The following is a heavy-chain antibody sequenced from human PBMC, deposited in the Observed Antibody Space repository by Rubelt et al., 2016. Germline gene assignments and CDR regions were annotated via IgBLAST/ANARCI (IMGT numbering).Heavy chain of an antibody. D-gene: IGHD3-16*01. CDR3: ARVITFGGVAKYFYY. V-gene: IGHV3-30*04. CDR1: GFTFSNYA. CDR2: ISYDGSNK. Sequence: GQPGRSLRLSCAASGFTFSNYAMHWVRQVPGKGLEWVTVISYDGSNKYYADSVKGRFTISRDNSKNTLYLQMNSLRGEDTAVYYCARVITFGGVAKYFYYWGQGTLITVSS. J-gene: IGHJ4*02.